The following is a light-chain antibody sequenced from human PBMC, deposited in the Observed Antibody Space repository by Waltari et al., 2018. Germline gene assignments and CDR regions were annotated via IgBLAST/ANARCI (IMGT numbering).Light chain of an antibody. CDR2: KAS. V-gene: IGKV1-5*03. Sequence: DFQMTQSPATLSASVGDRVTITCRASQNIFRWLAWYQQKPGKAPKLLIYKASHLESGVPSRFSGRGFGTEFTLTINSLQPDDFATYYCQHYNSFSRTFGQGTKVDIK. J-gene: IGKJ1*01. CDR1: QNIFRW. CDR3: QHYNSFSRT.